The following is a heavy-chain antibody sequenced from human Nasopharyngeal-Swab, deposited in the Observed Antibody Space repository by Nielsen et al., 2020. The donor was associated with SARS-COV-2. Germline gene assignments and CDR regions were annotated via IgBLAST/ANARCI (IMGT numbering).Heavy chain of an antibody. V-gene: IGHV3-21*01. CDR3: ARGTVFGVANGMDV. Sequence: GGSLRLSFAASGFTLRDYSMNWVRQAPGKGLEWVSSIGRYGTDIFHADSVKGRFSAFRDAANKSIYLQMRSLRAEDTAVYYCARGTVFGVANGMDVWGQGTTVTVSS. CDR1: GFTLRDYS. CDR2: IGRYGTDI. J-gene: IGHJ6*02. D-gene: IGHD3-3*01.